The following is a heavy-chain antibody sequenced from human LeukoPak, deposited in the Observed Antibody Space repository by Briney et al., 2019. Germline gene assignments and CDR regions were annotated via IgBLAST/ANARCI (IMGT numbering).Heavy chain of an antibody. CDR1: GGTFSSYA. V-gene: IGHV1-69*06. D-gene: IGHD5-18*01. CDR3: ARENGYRYDY. Sequence: KVSCKASGGTFSSYAISWVRQAPGQGLEWMGGIIPIFGTANYAQKFQGRVTITADKSTSTAYMELSSLRSEDTALYYCARENGYRYDYWGQGTLVTVSS. J-gene: IGHJ4*02. CDR2: IIPIFGTA.